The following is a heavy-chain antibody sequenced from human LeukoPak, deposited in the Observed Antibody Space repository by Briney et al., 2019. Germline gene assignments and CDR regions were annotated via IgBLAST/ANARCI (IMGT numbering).Heavy chain of an antibody. D-gene: IGHD3-22*01. CDR2: INPNSGGT. Sequence: GESLKISCKGSGYTFTGYYMHWVRQAPGQGLEWMGWINPNSGGTNYAQKFQGRVTMTRDTSISTAYMELSRLRSDDTAVYYCARDISGTYYDSSGYSDYWGQGTLVTVSS. CDR1: GYTFTGYY. V-gene: IGHV1-2*02. CDR3: ARDISGTYYDSSGYSDY. J-gene: IGHJ4*02.